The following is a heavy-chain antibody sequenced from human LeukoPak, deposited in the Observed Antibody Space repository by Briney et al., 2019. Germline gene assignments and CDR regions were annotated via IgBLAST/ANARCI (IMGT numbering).Heavy chain of an antibody. CDR2: ISWNSGSI. CDR1: EFTFSNYW. V-gene: IGHV3-9*01. CDR3: AKEAREFGGYYDSSGFDY. J-gene: IGHJ4*02. D-gene: IGHD3-22*01. Sequence: GGSLRLSCAASEFTFSNYWMHWVRQAPGKGLEWVSGISWNSGSIGYADSVKGRFTISRDNAKNSLYLQMNSLRAEDTALYYCAKEAREFGGYYDSSGFDYWGQGTLVTVSS.